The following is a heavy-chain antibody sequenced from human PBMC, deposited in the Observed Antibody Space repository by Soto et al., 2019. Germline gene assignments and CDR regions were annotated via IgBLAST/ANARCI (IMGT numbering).Heavy chain of an antibody. V-gene: IGHV4-39*01. D-gene: IGHD6-25*01. J-gene: IGHJ5*02. CDR2: IYFTGNT. CDR3: AGQTFTIAAASYGRSNWFDP. Sequence: SETLSLTCSASGGSITSSSHFWGWVRQPPGKGPEWIGTIYFTGNTCYTPSLKSRLTMSIDTSKNEFSLRLNSVTAADTAVYYCAGQTFTIAAASYGRSNWFDPWGPGTLVTVSS. CDR1: GGSITSSSHF.